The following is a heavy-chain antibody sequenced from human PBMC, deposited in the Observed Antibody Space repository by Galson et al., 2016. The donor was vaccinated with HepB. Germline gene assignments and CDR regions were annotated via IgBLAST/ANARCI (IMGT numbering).Heavy chain of an antibody. V-gene: IGHV3-73*01. J-gene: IGHJ4*02. CDR3: ARRSCTAGRCYSASYLCFDS. CDR1: GFTFSDSA. D-gene: IGHD2-15*01. Sequence: SLRLSCAASGFTFSDSAVHWVRQSSGRGLEWVAYIRTIRNNYETSFAASLRGRFTISRDDSQSTAYLQMNSLRAEDTAVYYCARRSCTAGRCYSASYLCFDSWGQGTLVTVSS. CDR2: IRTIRNNYET.